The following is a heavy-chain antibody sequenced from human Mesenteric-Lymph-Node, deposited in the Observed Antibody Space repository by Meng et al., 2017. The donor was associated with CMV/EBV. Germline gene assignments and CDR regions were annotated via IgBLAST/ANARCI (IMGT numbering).Heavy chain of an antibody. J-gene: IGHJ5*02. CDR1: GFTFSDYS. D-gene: IGHD3-3*01. CDR3: ARVNYDFRSDP. V-gene: IGHV3-21*06. CDR2: ISWSSNFI. Sequence: GSLRLSCAASGFTFSDYSMNWVRQAPGKGLEWVSSISWSSNFIYYADSVKGRFTISRDNAKNSLYLQMNSLRAEDTAVYYCARVNYDFRSDPWGQGTLVTVSS.